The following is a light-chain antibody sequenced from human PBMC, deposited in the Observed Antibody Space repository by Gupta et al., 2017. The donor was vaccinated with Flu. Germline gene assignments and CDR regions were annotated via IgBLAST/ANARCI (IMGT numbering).Light chain of an antibody. Sequence: STSNIGSSYVSWYQQFPGSAPKLLIFENNQRPSGIPDRFSGSKSGTSATLGITGLQTEDEAAYYCETWDNSLSLGVFGGGTKLTVL. CDR3: ETWDNSLSLGV. CDR1: TSNIGSSY. CDR2: ENN. V-gene: IGLV1-51*02. J-gene: IGLJ3*02.